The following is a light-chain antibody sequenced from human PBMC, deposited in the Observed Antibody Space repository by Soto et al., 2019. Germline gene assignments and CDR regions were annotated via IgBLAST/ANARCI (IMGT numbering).Light chain of an antibody. CDR1: LSVSSTF. CDR2: GAS. V-gene: IGKV3-20*01. Sequence: EIVMTQSPATLSVSLGDRANLSCRASLSVSSTFLAWYQHKPGRPPRLLIYGASSRATDIPDRFSGGGSGTDFTLTIIRLEPEDFAVYYCQQYGSSPWTFGQGTKV. J-gene: IGKJ1*01. CDR3: QQYGSSPWT.